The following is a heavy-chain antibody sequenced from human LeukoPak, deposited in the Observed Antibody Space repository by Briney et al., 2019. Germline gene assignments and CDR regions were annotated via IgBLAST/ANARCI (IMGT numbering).Heavy chain of an antibody. J-gene: IGHJ6*03. V-gene: IGHV4-61*02. Sequence: SETLSPTCTVSGGSISSGSYYWNWIRQPAGKGLEWIGRIYTSGSTNYNPSLKSRVTISVDTSKNQFSLKLSSVTAADTALYYCARDPNGAAWYYMDVWGKGTTVTVSS. CDR1: GGSISSGSYY. D-gene: IGHD1-26*01. CDR3: ARDPNGAAWYYMDV. CDR2: IYTSGST.